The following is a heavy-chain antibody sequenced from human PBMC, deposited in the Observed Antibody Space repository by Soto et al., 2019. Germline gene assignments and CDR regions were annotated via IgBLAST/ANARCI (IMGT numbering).Heavy chain of an antibody. D-gene: IGHD3-3*01. Sequence: ASVKVSCKASGYTFTSYDINWVRLATGQGLEWMGWMNPNSGNTGYAQKFQGRVTMTRNTSISTAYMELSSLRSEDTAVYYCARLNYDFWSGYEYNWFDPWGQGTLVTVSS. V-gene: IGHV1-8*01. CDR2: MNPNSGNT. CDR3: ARLNYDFWSGYEYNWFDP. J-gene: IGHJ5*02. CDR1: GYTFTSYD.